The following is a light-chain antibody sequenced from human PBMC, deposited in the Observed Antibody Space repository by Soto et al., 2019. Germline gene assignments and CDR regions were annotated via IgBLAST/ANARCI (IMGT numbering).Light chain of an antibody. CDR3: QQYCNRPRT. CDR2: GGS. J-gene: IGKJ1*01. V-gene: IGKV3-15*01. CDR1: QSVSSN. Sequence: QALGSGSVAPGARATLSCRASQSVSSNFAWYRRNSGQAPRFLVYGGSPRATGIPDRFSGSGFGTDFTLTISSLESEDFSVYYCQQYCNRPRTFGQGTKVDIK.